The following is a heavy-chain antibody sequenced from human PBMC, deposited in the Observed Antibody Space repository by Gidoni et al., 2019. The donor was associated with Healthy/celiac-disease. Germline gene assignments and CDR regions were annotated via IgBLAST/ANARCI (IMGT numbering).Heavy chain of an antibody. J-gene: IGHJ3*02. D-gene: IGHD3-22*01. CDR2: ISYDGSNK. Sequence: VESGGGVVQPGRSLRLSYAASGFTFSSYGMHWVRQAPGKGLEWVAVISYDGSNKYYADSVKGRFTISRDNSKNTLYLQMNSLRAEDTAVYYCAKDYDSSGYYDAFDIWGQGTMVTVSS. V-gene: IGHV3-30*18. CDR3: AKDYDSSGYYDAFDI. CDR1: GFTFSSYG.